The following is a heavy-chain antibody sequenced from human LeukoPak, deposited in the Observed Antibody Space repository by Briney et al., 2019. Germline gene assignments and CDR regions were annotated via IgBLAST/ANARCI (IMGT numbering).Heavy chain of an antibody. V-gene: IGHV4-4*07. Sequence: PSETLSLTCNVSGGSISGYHWSWIRQPAGKGLEWIGRIYTSGSTNYNPSLKSRVTISVDTSKNQFSLKLSSVTAADTAVYYCARDSPVTIFGVGQYYYYYMDVWGKGTTVTVSS. CDR2: IYTSGST. CDR1: GGSISGYH. CDR3: ARDSPVTIFGVGQYYYYYMDV. J-gene: IGHJ6*03. D-gene: IGHD3-3*01.